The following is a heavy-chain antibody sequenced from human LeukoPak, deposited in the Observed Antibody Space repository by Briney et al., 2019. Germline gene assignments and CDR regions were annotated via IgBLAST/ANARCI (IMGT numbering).Heavy chain of an antibody. J-gene: IGHJ4*02. V-gene: IGHV4-30-2*01. CDR3: ARSGYSSSAPSDY. Sequence: PSETLSLTCTVTGGSISSGGYSWSWIRQPPGKGLEWIGYIYHSGTTYYNPSLKSRVTISVDTSKNQFSLKLSSVTAADTAVYYCARSGYSSSAPSDYWGQGTLVTVSS. D-gene: IGHD6-6*01. CDR2: IYHSGTT. CDR1: GGSISSGGYS.